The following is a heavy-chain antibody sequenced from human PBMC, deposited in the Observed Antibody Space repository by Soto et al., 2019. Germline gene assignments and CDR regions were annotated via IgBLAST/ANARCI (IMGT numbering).Heavy chain of an antibody. CDR3: ARTLGYCTGGSCLVLYFDS. CDR2: IYYSGTT. D-gene: IGHD2-15*01. V-gene: IGHV4-4*02. Sequence: QVQLQESGPGLVKPSGTLSLTCAVSSGSISSFNWWSWVRQPPGKGLEWIGEIYYSGTTNYNPSLKSRVTISVDKSKNQFSRKLTSVTAADTAVYYCARTLGYCTGGSCLVLYFDSWGQGTLVTVSS. J-gene: IGHJ4*02. CDR1: SGSISSFNW.